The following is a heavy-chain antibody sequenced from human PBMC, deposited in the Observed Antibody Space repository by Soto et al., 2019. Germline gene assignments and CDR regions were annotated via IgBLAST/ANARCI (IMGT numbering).Heavy chain of an antibody. J-gene: IGHJ1*01. CDR1: GGSVSTAAYY. CDR3: ARVPYYDRYFHL. D-gene: IGHD3-22*01. Sequence: QVQLHESGPGLVKPSQTLSLTCTVSGGSVSTAAYYWSWIRQHPGKGLEWIGYIFYSGTTYYNPALKSRITISVDTSKNQFSLQLASVTAADTAVYYCARVPYYDRYFHLWGQGTLVTVSS. V-gene: IGHV4-31*03. CDR2: IFYSGTT.